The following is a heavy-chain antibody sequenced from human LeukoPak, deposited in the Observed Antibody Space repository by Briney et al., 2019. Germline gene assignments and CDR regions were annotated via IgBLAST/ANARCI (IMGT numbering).Heavy chain of an antibody. Sequence: GGSLRLSCAASGFTFSSYAMHWVRQAPGKGLEWAAVISYDGSNKYYADSVKGRFTISRDNSKNTLYLQMNSLRAEDTAVYYCARSVTQLRRRGYSYGSDYWGQGTLVTVSS. CDR1: GFTFSSYA. J-gene: IGHJ4*02. CDR3: ARSVTQLRRRGYSYGSDY. D-gene: IGHD5-18*01. V-gene: IGHV3-30-3*01. CDR2: ISYDGSNK.